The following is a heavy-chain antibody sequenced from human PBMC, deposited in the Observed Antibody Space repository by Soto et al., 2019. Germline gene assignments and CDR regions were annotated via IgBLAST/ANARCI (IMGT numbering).Heavy chain of an antibody. CDR3: ARAWGGYSYEIDC. CDR2: MNPNSGNT. CDR1: GYTFTSYD. J-gene: IGHJ4*02. Sequence: QVQLVQSGAEVKKPGASVKVSCKASGYTFTSYDINWVRQATGQGLEWMGWMNPNSGNTGYAQKFQCRGTLTRDTSSRSAYLVLCSLSSEDTAVYYCARAWGGYSYEIDCWGEGTLVTVSS. V-gene: IGHV1-8*01. D-gene: IGHD5-18*01.